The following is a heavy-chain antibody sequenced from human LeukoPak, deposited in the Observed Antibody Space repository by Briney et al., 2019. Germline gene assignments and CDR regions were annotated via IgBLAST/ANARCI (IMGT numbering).Heavy chain of an antibody. D-gene: IGHD3-10*01. J-gene: IGHJ4*02. CDR3: ARAVVVARGLMAYFDY. CDR1: GYTFTGYY. CDR2: INPNSGGT. V-gene: IGHV1-2*02. Sequence: ASVKVSCKASGYTFTGYYMHWVRQAPGQGLEWMGWINPNSGGTNYAQKFQGRVTMTRDTSISTAYMEVRSLRSEDTAVYYCARAVVVARGLMAYFDYWGQGTLVTVSS.